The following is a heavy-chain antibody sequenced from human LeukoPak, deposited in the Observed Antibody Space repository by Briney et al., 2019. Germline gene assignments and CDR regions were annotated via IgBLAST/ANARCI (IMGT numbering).Heavy chain of an antibody. CDR1: GGSISSSNW. CDR2: IYHSGST. J-gene: IGHJ6*02. Sequence: SETLSLTCAVSGGSISSSNWWSWVRQPPGKGLEWIGEIYHSGSTNYNPSLKSRVTISVDKSKNQFSLKLSSVTAADTAVYYCAASSGWYRAYGMDVWGQGTTVTVSS. CDR3: AASSGWYRAYGMDV. D-gene: IGHD6-19*01. V-gene: IGHV4-4*02.